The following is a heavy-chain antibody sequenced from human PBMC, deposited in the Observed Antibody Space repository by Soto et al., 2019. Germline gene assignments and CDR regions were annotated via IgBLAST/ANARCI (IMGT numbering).Heavy chain of an antibody. J-gene: IGHJ4*02. CDR2: IWYDGSNT. CDR1: GFTFNRHG. V-gene: IGHV3-33*01. CDR3: VRDHDPYFDWSYPFCFDY. Sequence: QVQLVESGGGVVQPGRSLRLSCAATGFTFNRHGMHWVRQSPGKGLEWVAGIWYDGSNTFYGDSVKGRFTISRDNSKNTVYLKMNSLRAEDTAVYYCVRDHDPYFDWSYPFCFDYWGQGALVTVSS. D-gene: IGHD3-9*01.